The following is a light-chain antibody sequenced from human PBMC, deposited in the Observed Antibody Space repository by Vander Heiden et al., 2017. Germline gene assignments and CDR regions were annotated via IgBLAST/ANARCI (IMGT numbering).Light chain of an antibody. CDR3: QSSDSSLSGWV. CDR2: GNS. CDR1: SSNIGAGYY. J-gene: IGLJ2*01. Sequence: QSVLTQPPSVSEAPGQRVTISCTGSSSNIGAGYYVHWYQQLPGTAPNLLIYGNSNRPSGVPDRFSGYKSGTSASPDTTVLQAEEEADDYCQSSDSSLSGWVFGGGTKLTVL. V-gene: IGLV1-40*01.